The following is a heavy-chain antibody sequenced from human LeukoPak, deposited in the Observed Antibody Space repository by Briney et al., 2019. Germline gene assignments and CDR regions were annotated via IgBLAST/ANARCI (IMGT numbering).Heavy chain of an antibody. Sequence: SGPTLVKPTQTLTLTCTFSGFSLNTYGTRVGWIRQPPGKALEWLAIISWNHDKHYSPSLQNRLTITKDTSKSQVVLTMTNMDPVDTATYYCSRRLVAGPDWFDPWGQGILVTVSS. D-gene: IGHD6-19*01. CDR1: GFSLNTYGTR. CDR2: ISWNHDK. V-gene: IGHV2-5*01. J-gene: IGHJ5*02. CDR3: SRRLVAGPDWFDP.